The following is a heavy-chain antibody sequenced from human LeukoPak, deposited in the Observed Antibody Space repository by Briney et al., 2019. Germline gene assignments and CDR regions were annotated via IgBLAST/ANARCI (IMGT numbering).Heavy chain of an antibody. V-gene: IGHV3-23*01. CDR1: GCTFSSYA. CDR2: ISGSGGST. Sequence: GGSLRLSCAASGCTFSSYAMSWVRQAPGKGLEWVSAISGSGGSTYYADSVKGRFTISRDNSKNTLYLQMNSLRAEDTAVYYCAKTTIGPRGYFDYWGQGTLATVSS. J-gene: IGHJ4*02. CDR3: AKTTIGPRGYFDY.